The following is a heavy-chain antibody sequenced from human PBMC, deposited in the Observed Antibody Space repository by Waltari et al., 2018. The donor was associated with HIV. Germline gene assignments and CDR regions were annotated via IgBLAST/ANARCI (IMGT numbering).Heavy chain of an antibody. D-gene: IGHD2-2*01. Sequence: EMQLVVSGGGLVQPGRSLRLSCAASGFTFDDYAMHWVRQAPGKGLECVSGISWNSGRIGYVDSVKGRFTISRDNAKNSLYLQMNSLRAEDTALYYCAKGLASRDYYGMDVWGQGTTVTVSS. CDR1: GFTFDDYA. CDR2: ISWNSGRI. CDR3: AKGLASRDYYGMDV. J-gene: IGHJ6*02. V-gene: IGHV3-9*01.